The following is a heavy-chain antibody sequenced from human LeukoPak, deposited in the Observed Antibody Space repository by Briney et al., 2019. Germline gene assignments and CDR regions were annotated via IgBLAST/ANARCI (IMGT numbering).Heavy chain of an antibody. V-gene: IGHV4-34*01. CDR1: GGTFRGYY. CDR3: ARGLRFHVGSGNWFDL. Sequence: SETLSLTCAVSGGTFRGYYWSWIRQPPGKGLAWIGEIDHTGSTNYNPSLESRVTLSVEPSKNQVSLNLNSLTAADTAVYYRARGLRFHVGSGNWFDLWGQGTLVTVSS. CDR2: IDHTGST. D-gene: IGHD3-10*01. J-gene: IGHJ5*02.